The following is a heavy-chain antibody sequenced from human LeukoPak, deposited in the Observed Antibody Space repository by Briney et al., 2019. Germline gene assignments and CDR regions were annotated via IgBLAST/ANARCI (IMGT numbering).Heavy chain of an antibody. CDR2: ISSSSSYI. V-gene: IGHV3-21*01. D-gene: IGHD6-19*01. J-gene: IGHJ4*02. Sequence: GGSLRLSCGASGFTFSSYSMNWVRQAPGKGLEWVSSISSSSSYIYYADSVKGRFTISRDNAKNSLYLQMNSLRAEDTAVYYCARDSSSGWVEKGFDYWGQGTLVTVSS. CDR1: GFTFSSYS. CDR3: ARDSSSGWVEKGFDY.